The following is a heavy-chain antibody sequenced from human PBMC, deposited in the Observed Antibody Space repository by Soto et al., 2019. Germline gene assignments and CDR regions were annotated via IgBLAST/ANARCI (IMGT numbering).Heavy chain of an antibody. CDR2: VSRDGRNT. D-gene: IGHD6-19*01. CDR1: GFTFSDYA. J-gene: IGHJ4*02. V-gene: IGHV3-30*18. CDR3: AKGGGQWLVTSDFNY. Sequence: VQLVESGGGVVQPGRSLRLSCAASGFTFSDYAMHWVRQAPGKGLEWVAVVSRDGRNTHYADSVKGRFTISRDRSKNTVSLEMTSLRAEDTAVYYCAKGGGQWLVTSDFNYWGQGALVTVSS.